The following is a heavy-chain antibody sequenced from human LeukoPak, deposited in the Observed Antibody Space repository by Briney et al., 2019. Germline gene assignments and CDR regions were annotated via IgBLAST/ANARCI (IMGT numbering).Heavy chain of an antibody. CDR1: GDSISSGAYS. J-gene: IGHJ5*02. CDR2: IFHSGST. V-gene: IGHV4-30-2*01. CDR3: ARELWFANAPGSWLDP. Sequence: SETLSLTCVVSGDSISSGAYSWSWIRQPPGKGLEWIGYIFHSGSTFYNPSLKSRVTVSVDNSKNQFSLRLSSVTAADTAVYYCARELWFANAPGSWLDPWGQGTLVTVSS. D-gene: IGHD2-21*01.